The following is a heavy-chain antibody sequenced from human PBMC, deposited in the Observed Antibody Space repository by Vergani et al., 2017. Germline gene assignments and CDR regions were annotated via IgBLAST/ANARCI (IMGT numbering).Heavy chain of an antibody. CDR2: IDWDDDK. CDR3: TRNQYGSVNYYNGNFEY. Sequence: QVTLRESGPALVKPTQTLTLTCTFSGCSLSTSGMCVSWIRQPPEKALEWLARIDWDDDKYYNTSLKTRLTISKDTSKNQVFLTMTNMDPVDKATYYCTRNQYGSVNYYNGNFEYWGQGTLVTVSS. CDR1: GCSLSTSGMC. D-gene: IGHD3-10*01. J-gene: IGHJ4*02. V-gene: IGHV2-70*15.